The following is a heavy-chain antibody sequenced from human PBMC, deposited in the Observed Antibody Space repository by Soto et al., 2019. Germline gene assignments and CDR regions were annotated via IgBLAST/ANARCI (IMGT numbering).Heavy chain of an antibody. D-gene: IGHD3-3*01. CDR1: GGSISSYY. CDR2: IYYSGST. V-gene: IGHV4-59*08. Sequence: ASETLSLTCTVSGGSISSYYWSWIRQPPGKGLEWIGYIYYSGSTNYNPSLKSRVTISVDTSKNQFSLKLSSVTAADTAVYYCARHVIGSYDFWSGYQMNYYYYYMDVWGKGTTVTVSS. CDR3: ARHVIGSYDFWSGYQMNYYYYYMDV. J-gene: IGHJ6*03.